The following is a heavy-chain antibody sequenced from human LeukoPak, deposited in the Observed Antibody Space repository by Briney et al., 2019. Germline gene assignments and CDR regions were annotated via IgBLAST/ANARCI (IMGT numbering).Heavy chain of an antibody. CDR2: VYYDGTS. CDR3: VRHISTNTGYFDS. V-gene: IGHV4-39*01. J-gene: IGHJ4*02. CDR1: GGSINSHSYY. Sequence: SETLSLTCTVSGGSINSHSYYWGWIRQPPGKGLEWIESVYYDGTSYSNPSLKSRVAVFVDTSRDQFSLDLSFVTAADTALYYCVRHISTNTGYFDSCGQGTLVSVSS. D-gene: IGHD5-24*01.